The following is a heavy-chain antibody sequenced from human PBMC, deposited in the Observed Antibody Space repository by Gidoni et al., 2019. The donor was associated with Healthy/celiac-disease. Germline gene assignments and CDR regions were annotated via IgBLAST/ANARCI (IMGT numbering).Heavy chain of an antibody. CDR2: IYHSGST. J-gene: IGHJ5*02. Sequence: GLEWIGEIYHSGSTNYNPSLKSRDTISVDKSKNQFSLKLSSVTAADTAVYYCARDGGVEMATMSQGFDPWGQGTLVTVSS. CDR3: ARDGGVEMATMSQGFDP. V-gene: IGHV4-4*02. D-gene: IGHD2-8*02.